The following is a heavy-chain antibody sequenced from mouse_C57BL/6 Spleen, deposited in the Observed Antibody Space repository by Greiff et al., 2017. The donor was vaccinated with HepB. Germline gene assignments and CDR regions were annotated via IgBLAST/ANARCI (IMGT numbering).Heavy chain of an antibody. J-gene: IGHJ2*01. V-gene: IGHV1-61*01. CDR3: ARSGYGNYGDY. D-gene: IGHD2-1*01. CDR1: GYTFTSYW. CDR2: IYPSDSET. Sequence: QVQLQQSGAELVRPGSSVKLSCKASGYTFTSYWMDWVKQRPGQGLEWIGNIYPSDSETHYNQKFKDKATLTVDKSSSTAYMQLSSLTYEDSAVYYCARSGYGNYGDYWGQGTTLTVSS.